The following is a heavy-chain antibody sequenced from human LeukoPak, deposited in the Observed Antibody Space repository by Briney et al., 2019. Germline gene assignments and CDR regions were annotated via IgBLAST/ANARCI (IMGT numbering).Heavy chain of an antibody. D-gene: IGHD2-21*02. V-gene: IGHV4-59*12. CDR1: GGSISSYY. CDR3: ARGGMVVTAMAAFDI. J-gene: IGHJ3*02. Sequence: SETLSLTCSVSGGSISSYYWSWVRQPPGKGLEWIGYIYYSGRTRYNPSLKSRVTISVDTSKNQFSLKLSSVTAADTAVYYCARGGMVVTAMAAFDIWGQGTMVTVSS. CDR2: IYYSGRT.